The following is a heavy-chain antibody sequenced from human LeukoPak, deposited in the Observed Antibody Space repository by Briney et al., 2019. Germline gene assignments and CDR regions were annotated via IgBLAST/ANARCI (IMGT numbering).Heavy chain of an antibody. Sequence: GGSLRLSCEASGFTFISYFMSWVRQAPGKGLGWVASIIGSGRTTKYADAVKGRFTISRDNSKNSLYLQMSSLIVDDTAVYYCVREGRGIVGASAYWGRGTLVAVSS. V-gene: IGHV3-23*01. CDR1: GFTFISYF. CDR2: IIGSGRTT. J-gene: IGHJ4*02. CDR3: VREGRGIVGASAY. D-gene: IGHD1-26*01.